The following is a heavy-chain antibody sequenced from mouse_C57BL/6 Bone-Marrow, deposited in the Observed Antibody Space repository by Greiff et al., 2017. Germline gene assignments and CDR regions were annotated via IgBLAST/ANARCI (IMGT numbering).Heavy chain of an antibody. CDR1: GFNIKDDY. Sequence: EVQLQQSGAELVRPGASVKLSCTASGFNIKDDYMHWVKQRPEQGLEWIGWIDPENGDTEYASKFQGKATITADTSSNTAYLQLSSLTSEDTAVYYSTTSIYYDYDLYYYAMDYWGQGTSVTVSS. D-gene: IGHD2-4*01. CDR3: TTSIYYDYDLYYYAMDY. J-gene: IGHJ4*01. CDR2: IDPENGDT. V-gene: IGHV14-4*01.